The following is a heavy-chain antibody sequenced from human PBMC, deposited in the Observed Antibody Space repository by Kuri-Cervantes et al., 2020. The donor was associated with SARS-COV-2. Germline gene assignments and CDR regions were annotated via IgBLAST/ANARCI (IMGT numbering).Heavy chain of an antibody. D-gene: IGHD6-13*01. CDR2: FDPEDGDT. CDR1: GYTLNEVC. V-gene: IGHV1-24*01. J-gene: IGHJ6*03. CDR3: AREARAVGYSSSWYYYYYYMDV. Sequence: ASVKVSCKLSGYTLNEVCMNWVRQAPGKGLEWMGTFDPEDGDTIYAQKFQGRVTLTEDTSTDTAYMELSSLRSEDTAVYYCAREARAVGYSSSWYYYYYYMDVWGKGTTVTVSS.